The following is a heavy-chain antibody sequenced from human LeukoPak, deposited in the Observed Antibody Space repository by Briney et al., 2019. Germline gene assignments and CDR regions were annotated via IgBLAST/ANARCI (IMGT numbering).Heavy chain of an antibody. J-gene: IGHJ6*02. CDR1: GYTFTSYD. Sequence: ASVKVSCKASGYTFTSYDINWVRQATGQGLEWMGWMNPNSGSTGYAQKFQGRVTMTRNTSISTAYMELSSLRSEDTAVYYCARVGYSYAIYGMDVWGQGTTVTVSS. V-gene: IGHV1-8*01. CDR3: ARVGYSYAIYGMDV. D-gene: IGHD5-18*01. CDR2: MNPNSGST.